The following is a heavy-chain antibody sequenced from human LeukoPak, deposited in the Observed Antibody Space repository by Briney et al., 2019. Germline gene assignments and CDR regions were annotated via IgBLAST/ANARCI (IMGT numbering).Heavy chain of an antibody. CDR3: ARLYYYDSSGYYFDY. J-gene: IGHJ4*02. D-gene: IGHD3-22*01. V-gene: IGHV5-51*01. CDR2: IYPGDSGT. Sequence: GESLQISCKGSGYSFTSYWIGWVRQLPGKGLEWMGIIYPGDSGTRYSPSFQCQVTISADKSISTAYLQWSSLKASDTAMYYCARLYYYDSSGYYFDYWGQGTLVTVSS. CDR1: GYSFTSYW.